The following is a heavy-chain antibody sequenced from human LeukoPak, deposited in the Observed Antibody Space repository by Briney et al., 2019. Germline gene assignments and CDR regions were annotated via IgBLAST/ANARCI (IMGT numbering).Heavy chain of an antibody. Sequence: GGSLRLSCAASGFIFSNFEMNWVRQAPGKGLEWVSHISHTGDIKYADSVKGRFTISRDNSKNSQYLQMNSLRAEDTAVYYCARSSGWYGWGQGTLVTVSS. D-gene: IGHD6-19*01. J-gene: IGHJ4*02. V-gene: IGHV3-48*03. CDR1: GFIFSNFE. CDR2: ISHTGDI. CDR3: ARSSGWYG.